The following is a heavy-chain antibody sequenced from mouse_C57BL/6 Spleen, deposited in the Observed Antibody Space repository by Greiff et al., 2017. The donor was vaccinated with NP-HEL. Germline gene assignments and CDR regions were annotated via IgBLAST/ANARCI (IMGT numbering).Heavy chain of an antibody. J-gene: IGHJ2*01. CDR3: ARAYYSNFGFDY. V-gene: IGHV3-1*01. Sequence: EVQRVESGPGMVKPSQSLSLTCTVTGYSITSGYDWHWIRHFPGNKLEWMGYISYSGSTNYNPSLKSRISITHDTSKNHFFLKLNSVTTEDTATYYCARAYYSNFGFDYWGQGTTLTVSS. CDR2: ISYSGST. D-gene: IGHD2-5*01. CDR1: GYSITSGYD.